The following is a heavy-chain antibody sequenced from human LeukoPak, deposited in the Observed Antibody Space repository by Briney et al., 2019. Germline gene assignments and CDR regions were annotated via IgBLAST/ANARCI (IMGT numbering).Heavy chain of an antibody. J-gene: IGHJ4*02. V-gene: IGHV3-74*01. CDR1: GFTFSSYW. Sequence: GGPLRLSCAASGFTFSSYWMHWVRQAPGKGLVWVSRINSDGSSTSYADSVKGRFTISRDNAKNTLYLQMNSLRAEDTAVYYCARTGRSDYGDYSYFDYWGQGTLVTVSS. CDR3: ARTGRSDYGDYSYFDY. CDR2: INSDGSST. D-gene: IGHD4-17*01.